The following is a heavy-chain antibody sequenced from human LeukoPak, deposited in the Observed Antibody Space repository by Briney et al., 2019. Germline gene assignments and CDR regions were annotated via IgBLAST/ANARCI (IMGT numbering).Heavy chain of an antibody. Sequence: GGSLRLSCAASRFTFSTYWMHWVRQAPGKGLVWVSRINSDGSSTDYADSVKGRFTISRDNAKNTLYLQMNSLRAEDTAVYYCARKRWTYGEIDYWGQGTLVTVSS. V-gene: IGHV3-74*01. CDR1: RFTFSTYW. CDR2: INSDGSST. D-gene: IGHD3-10*01. CDR3: ARKRWTYGEIDY. J-gene: IGHJ4*02.